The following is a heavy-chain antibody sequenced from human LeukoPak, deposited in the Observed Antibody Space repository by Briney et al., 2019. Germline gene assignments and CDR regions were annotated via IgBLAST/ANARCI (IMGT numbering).Heavy chain of an antibody. Sequence: ASVKVSCKASGYTFTGYAMHWVRQAPGQRLEWMGWINAGNGNTKYSQKFQGRVTITRDTSASTAYMELSSLRSEDTAVYYCARSGYSSGYYYGMDVWGQGTTVTVSS. D-gene: IGHD6-19*01. CDR1: GYTFTGYA. CDR3: ARSGYSSGYYYGMDV. CDR2: INAGNGNT. J-gene: IGHJ6*02. V-gene: IGHV1-3*01.